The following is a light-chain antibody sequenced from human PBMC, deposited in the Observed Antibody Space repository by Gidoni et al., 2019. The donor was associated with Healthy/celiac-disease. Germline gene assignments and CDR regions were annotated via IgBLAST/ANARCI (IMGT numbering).Light chain of an antibody. Sequence: DIQTPQSTSSLSASVGDRVPLTCRASQGTRNDLGWYQQNPGKAPKRLIYAASSLQCGVPSRFSGSGSGTEFTLTISSLQPADFATYYCLQHNSYPLTFGGGTKVEIK. CDR3: LQHNSYPLT. CDR1: QGTRND. V-gene: IGKV1-17*01. CDR2: AAS. J-gene: IGKJ4*01.